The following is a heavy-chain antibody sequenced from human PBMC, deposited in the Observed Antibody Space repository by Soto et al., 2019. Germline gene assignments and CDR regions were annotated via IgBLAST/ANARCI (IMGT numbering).Heavy chain of an antibody. CDR3: ARSGQDTTVTYFYYYGMDV. V-gene: IGHV4-59*01. CDR2: IYYSGTT. J-gene: IGHJ6*02. CDR1: GGSISSYY. Sequence: PSETLSLTCTVSGGSISSYYWSWIRQPPGKGLEWIGYIYYSGTTNHNPSLKSRVAISIDTSKNQFSLKLRSVTAADTAVYYCARSGQDTTVTYFYYYGMDVWGQGTTVTVSS. D-gene: IGHD4-4*01.